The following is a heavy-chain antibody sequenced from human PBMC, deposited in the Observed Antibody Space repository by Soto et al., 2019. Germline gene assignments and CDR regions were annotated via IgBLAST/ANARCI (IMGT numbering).Heavy chain of an antibody. V-gene: IGHV3-30*18. D-gene: IGHD2-15*01. J-gene: IGHJ4*02. Sequence: PGGSLRLSCAASGFTFSSYGMHWVRQAPGKGLEWVAVISYDGSNKYYADSVKGRFTISRDNSKNTLYLQMNSLRAEDMAVYYCANSLGYCSGGSCVDTFDYWGQGTLVTVSS. CDR1: GFTFSSYG. CDR3: ANSLGYCSGGSCVDTFDY. CDR2: ISYDGSNK.